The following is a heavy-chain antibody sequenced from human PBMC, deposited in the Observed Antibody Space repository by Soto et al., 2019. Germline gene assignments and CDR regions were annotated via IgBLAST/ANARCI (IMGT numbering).Heavy chain of an antibody. CDR1: GFTFSSYG. CDR2: ISYDGSNK. Sequence: GGSLRLSCAASGFTFSSYGMHWVRQAPGKGLEWVAVISYDGSNKYYADSVKGRFTISRDNSKNTLYLQMNSLRAEDTAVYYCAKDSLNEGYSREYYFDYWGQGTLVTVSS. D-gene: IGHD6-13*01. CDR3: AKDSLNEGYSREYYFDY. V-gene: IGHV3-30*18. J-gene: IGHJ4*02.